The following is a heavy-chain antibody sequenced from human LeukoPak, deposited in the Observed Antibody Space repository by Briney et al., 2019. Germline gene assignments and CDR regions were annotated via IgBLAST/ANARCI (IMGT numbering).Heavy chain of an antibody. CDR2: IRDDGEKK. V-gene: IGHV3-30*02. CDR3: AKDFTPSSGWYNYYYMDV. D-gene: IGHD6-13*01. Sequence: GGSLRLSCAASGFIFSHYGMHWVRQAPGKGLEWVAFIRDDGEKKYYGDSVKGRLTISRDDSDNTVYLQMTSLRREDTAVYYCAKDFTPSSGWYNYYYMDVWGTGTAVSVSS. CDR1: GFIFSHYG. J-gene: IGHJ6*03.